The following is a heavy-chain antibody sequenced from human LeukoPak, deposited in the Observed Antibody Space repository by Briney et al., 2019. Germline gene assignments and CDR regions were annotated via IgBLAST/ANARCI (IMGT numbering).Heavy chain of an antibody. V-gene: IGHV4-59*01. CDR2: IYYSGST. D-gene: IGHD3-22*01. CDR1: GGSISNYY. Sequence: PSETLSLTCTVSGGSISNYYWSWIRQPPGKGLEWIGYIYYSGSTNYNPSLKSRVTISVDTSKNQFSLKLSSVTAADTAVYYCASSYDSSAPSGYWGQGTLVTVSS. CDR3: ASSYDSSAPSGY. J-gene: IGHJ4*02.